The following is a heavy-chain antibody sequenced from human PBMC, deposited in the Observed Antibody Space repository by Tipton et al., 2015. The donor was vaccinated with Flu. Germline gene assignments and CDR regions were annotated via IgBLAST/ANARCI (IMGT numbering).Heavy chain of an antibody. Sequence: TLSLTCAVSGVSISGSNWWSWVRQSPGKGLEWIGEMYHSGSTNYNPSLKSQVTISVDKSKNQFSLKLSSVTAADTAIYYCARASRWGFYLDTGGQGTLVTVSS. CDR1: GVSISGSNW. D-gene: IGHD7-27*01. J-gene: IGHJ4*02. CDR2: MYHSGST. CDR3: ARASRWGFYLDT. V-gene: IGHV4-4*02.